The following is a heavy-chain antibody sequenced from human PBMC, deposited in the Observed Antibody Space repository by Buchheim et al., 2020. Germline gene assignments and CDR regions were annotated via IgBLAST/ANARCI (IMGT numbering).Heavy chain of an antibody. CDR2: IRGDGGAT. CDR3: AKSEYSDLYYSYYMDV. CDR1: GFTFSNYA. D-gene: IGHD5-12*01. Sequence: EGQLLESGGGLVQPGGSLRLSCGASGFTFSNYAMTWVRQAPGKGLEWVSAIRGDGGATYYTDSVKGRFTISRANSQHTLYLQMNSLRAEDTGTYYCAKSEYSDLYYSYYMDVWGKGTT. J-gene: IGHJ6*03. V-gene: IGHV3-23*01.